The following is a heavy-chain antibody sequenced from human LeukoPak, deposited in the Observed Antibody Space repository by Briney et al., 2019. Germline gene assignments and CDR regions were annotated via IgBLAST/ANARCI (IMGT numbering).Heavy chain of an antibody. Sequence: SVKVSCKASGGTFSSYAISWVRQAPGQGLEWMGRIIPILGIANYAQKFQGRVTITADKSTSTAYMELSSLRSEDTAVYYCARAMSDYYDSSGYSTDAFDIWGQGTMVTVSS. V-gene: IGHV1-69*04. D-gene: IGHD3-22*01. CDR3: ARAMSDYYDSSGYSTDAFDI. J-gene: IGHJ3*02. CDR2: IIPILGIA. CDR1: GGTFSSYA.